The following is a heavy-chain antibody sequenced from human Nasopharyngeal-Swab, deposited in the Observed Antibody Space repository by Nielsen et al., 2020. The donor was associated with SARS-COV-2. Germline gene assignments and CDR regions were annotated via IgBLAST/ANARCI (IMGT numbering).Heavy chain of an antibody. V-gene: IGHV3-33*06. Sequence: GGSLRLSCAASGFTFSSYGMHWVRQAPGKGLEWVAVIWYDGSNKYYADSVKGRFTISRDNSKNTLYLQMNSLRAEDTAVYYCAKDARRDGYYGFWGQGTLVTVSS. CDR1: GFTFSSYG. D-gene: IGHD5-24*01. J-gene: IGHJ4*02. CDR2: IWYDGSNK. CDR3: AKDARRDGYYGF.